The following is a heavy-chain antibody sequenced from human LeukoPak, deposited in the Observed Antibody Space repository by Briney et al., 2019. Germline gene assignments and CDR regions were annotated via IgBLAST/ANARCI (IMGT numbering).Heavy chain of an antibody. V-gene: IGHV4-4*02. CDR1: GCSISSSNW. D-gene: IGHD6-19*01. J-gene: IGHJ3*02. CDR3: ASPRNSFGGWDI. CDR2: IYHSGST. Sequence: SETLSLTCAVSGCSISSSNWWSWVRQPPGKGLEWIGEIYHSGSTNYNPSLKSRATISVDKSENQFSLKLSSVTAADTAVYYCASPRNSFGGWDIWGQGTMVTVSS.